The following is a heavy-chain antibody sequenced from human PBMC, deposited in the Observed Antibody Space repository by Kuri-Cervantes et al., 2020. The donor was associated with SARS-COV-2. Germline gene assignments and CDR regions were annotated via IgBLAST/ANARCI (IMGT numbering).Heavy chain of an antibody. V-gene: IGHV3-23*01. Sequence: GGSLRLSCAASGFTFNNYAMSWVRQAPGKGLEWVSSITSHGTKTYYADSAKGRFTFSRDNSKNTVSLQMNSLRDEDTAVYYCARGTRDYWGQGTLVTVSS. CDR3: ARGTRDY. CDR2: ITSHGTKT. J-gene: IGHJ4*02. CDR1: GFTFNNYA.